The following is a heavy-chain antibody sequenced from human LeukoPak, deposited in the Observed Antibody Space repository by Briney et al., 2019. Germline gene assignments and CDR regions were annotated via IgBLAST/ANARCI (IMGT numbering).Heavy chain of an antibody. D-gene: IGHD1-20*01. J-gene: IGHJ4*02. CDR2: IKSNGITI. Sequence: GGSLRLSCAASGFTFSNYMMHGVRQAPGKGLVWVPRIKSNGITITYADSVKGRFTISRDNAKNTLYLQMNSLRAEDTAVYYCLRDLNWSLDQWGQGTLVTVSS. V-gene: IGHV3-74*01. CDR1: GFTFSNYM. CDR3: LRDLNWSLDQ.